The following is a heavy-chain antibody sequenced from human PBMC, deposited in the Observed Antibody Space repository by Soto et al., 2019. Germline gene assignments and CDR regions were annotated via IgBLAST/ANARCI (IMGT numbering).Heavy chain of an antibody. CDR1: GGSISSGDYY. Sequence: SETLSLTCTVSGGSISSGDYYWSWIRQSPGKGLEWIGYIYYSGSTYYNPSLKSRVTISVDTSKNQFSLKLSSVTAADTAVYYCASSYDSSGYALGAFDIWGQGTMVTVSS. D-gene: IGHD3-22*01. CDR3: ASSYDSSGYALGAFDI. V-gene: IGHV4-30-4*01. CDR2: IYYSGST. J-gene: IGHJ3*02.